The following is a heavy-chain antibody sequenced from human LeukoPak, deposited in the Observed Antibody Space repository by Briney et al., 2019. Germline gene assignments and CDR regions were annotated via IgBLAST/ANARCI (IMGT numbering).Heavy chain of an antibody. Sequence: ASVKVSCKASGYTFTSYGISWVRQAPGQGLEWMGWINPNSGGTNYAQKFQGRVTMTRDTSISTAYMELSRLRSDDTAVYYCARASWYYYDSSGYPDYWGQGTLVTVSS. V-gene: IGHV1-2*02. CDR1: GYTFTSYG. CDR2: INPNSGGT. D-gene: IGHD3-22*01. J-gene: IGHJ4*02. CDR3: ARASWYYYDSSGYPDY.